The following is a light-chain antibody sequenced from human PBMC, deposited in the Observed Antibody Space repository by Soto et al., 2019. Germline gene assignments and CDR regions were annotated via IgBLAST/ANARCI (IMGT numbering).Light chain of an antibody. CDR1: SSDVGSYNL. J-gene: IGLJ1*01. CDR3: CSYAGNGTFV. V-gene: IGLV2-23*01. Sequence: QSALTQPASVSGSPGQSITISCTGTSSDVGSYNLVSWYQQNPGKAPKLMIYEGSKRPSGVSNRFSGSKSANTASLTISGLQTEDEADYHCCSYAGNGTFVFGTGTKVTVL. CDR2: EGS.